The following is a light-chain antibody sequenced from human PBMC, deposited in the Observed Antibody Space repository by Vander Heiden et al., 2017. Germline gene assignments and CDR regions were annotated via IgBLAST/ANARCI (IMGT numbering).Light chain of an antibody. CDR1: QSISNW. CDR2: KAS. Sequence: DIQMTQSPSTLSASVGDRVTITCRASQSISNWLAWYQQKPGKAPKLLIYKASSLESGVPSRCSGSGSGTEFTLTISSLQPDDFATYYCQQYNSYHTFGQGTKLEIK. CDR3: QQYNSYHT. J-gene: IGKJ2*01. V-gene: IGKV1-5*03.